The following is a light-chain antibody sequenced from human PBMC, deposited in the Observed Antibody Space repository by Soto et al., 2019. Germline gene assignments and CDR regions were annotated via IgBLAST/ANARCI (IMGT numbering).Light chain of an antibody. V-gene: IGKV3D-15*01. CDR2: DIS. J-gene: IGKJ4*01. CDR3: QQYNDWLLT. CDR1: QSVSSN. Sequence: EIVMTQSPATLSVSPGERATLSCRASQSVSSNLAWYQQKPGQAPSLLIYDISARATGIPTRFSGSGSGTEFTLTISSLQSEDFAVYYCQQYNDWLLTFGGGTKVEIK.